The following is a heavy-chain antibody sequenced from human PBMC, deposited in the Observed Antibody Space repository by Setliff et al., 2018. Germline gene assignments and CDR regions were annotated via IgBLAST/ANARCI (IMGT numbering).Heavy chain of an antibody. CDR2: INHSGST. J-gene: IGHJ3*02. CDR3: ARGLSYYDSSGYLLAPYAFDI. Sequence: SETLSLTCAVYGGSFSGYYWSWIRQPPGKGLEWIGEINHSGSTNYNPPLKSRVTISVDTSKNQFSLKLSSVTAADTAVYYCARGLSYYDSSGYLLAPYAFDIWGQGTLVTVSS. V-gene: IGHV4-34*01. D-gene: IGHD3-22*01. CDR1: GGSFSGYY.